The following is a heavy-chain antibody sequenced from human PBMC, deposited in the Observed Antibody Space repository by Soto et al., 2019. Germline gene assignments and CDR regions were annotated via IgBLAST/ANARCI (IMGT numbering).Heavy chain of an antibody. D-gene: IGHD3-3*01. CDR2: ISWNSGSI. CDR3: AKASPNYDFWSGYYFDY. Sequence: GGSLRLSCAASGFTFDDYAMHWVRQAPGKGLEWVSGISWNSGSIGYADSVKGRFTISRDNAKNSLYLQMNSLRAEDTALYYCAKASPNYDFWSGYYFDYWGQGTLVTVSS. J-gene: IGHJ4*02. V-gene: IGHV3-9*01. CDR1: GFTFDDYA.